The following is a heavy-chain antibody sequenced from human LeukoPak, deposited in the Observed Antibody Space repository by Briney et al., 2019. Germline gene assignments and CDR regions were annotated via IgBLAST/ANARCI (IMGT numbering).Heavy chain of an antibody. CDR3: ARDNRITMVRGVIRNWFDP. V-gene: IGHV4-59*01. Sequence: PSETLSLTCAVSGGSFSGYYWNWIRQPPGKGLEWIGYIYYSGSTNYNPSLKSRVTISVDTSKNQFSLKLSSVTAADTAVYYCARDNRITMVRGVIRNWFDPWGQGTLVTVSS. D-gene: IGHD3-10*01. J-gene: IGHJ5*02. CDR2: IYYSGST. CDR1: GGSFSGYY.